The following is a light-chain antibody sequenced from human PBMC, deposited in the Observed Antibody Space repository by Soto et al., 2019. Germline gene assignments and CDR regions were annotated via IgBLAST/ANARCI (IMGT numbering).Light chain of an antibody. V-gene: IGKV3-15*01. CDR1: QSVSTT. J-gene: IGKJ1*01. CDR3: QQYKDWPTT. CDR2: DAS. Sequence: EIVMTQSAATLSVSPGKSATLSCRASQSVSTTVAWYQQKPGQAPRLLIYDASTRATGVPARFSGSGSGTDFTLTVTSLQSEDFGVYYCQQYKDWPTTFGQGTKVDIK.